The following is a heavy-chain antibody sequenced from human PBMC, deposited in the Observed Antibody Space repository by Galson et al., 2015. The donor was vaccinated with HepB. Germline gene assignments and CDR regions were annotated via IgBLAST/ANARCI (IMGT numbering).Heavy chain of an antibody. J-gene: IGHJ4*02. Sequence: SLRLSCAASGFTFSSFSMNWIRQAPGKGLEWVSYISSSGTTVYYADSVRGRFTISRNNARNSLYLQMDSLRAEDTAVYYCAREWELPRPFDSWGQGTLVTVSS. CDR2: ISSSGTTV. CDR1: GFTFSSFS. V-gene: IGHV3-48*01. D-gene: IGHD1-26*01. CDR3: AREWELPRPFDS.